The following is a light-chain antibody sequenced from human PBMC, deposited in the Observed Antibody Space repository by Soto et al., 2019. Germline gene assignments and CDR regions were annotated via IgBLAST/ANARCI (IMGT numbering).Light chain of an antibody. CDR2: GNS. V-gene: IGLV1-40*01. CDR1: SAHIGAGYD. Sequence: QSVLTQPPSVSGAPGQRVTISCTGSSAHIGAGYDVHWYQQLPGTAPKLLIYGNSNRPSGVPDRFSGSKSGSSASLAVTGLQAEDEAEYSCQSYDSSLSGGVFGGGTKLTVL. J-gene: IGLJ3*02. CDR3: QSYDSSLSGGV.